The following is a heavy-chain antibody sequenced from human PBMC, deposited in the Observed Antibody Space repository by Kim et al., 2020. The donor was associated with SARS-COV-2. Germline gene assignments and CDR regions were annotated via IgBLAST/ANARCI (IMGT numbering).Heavy chain of an antibody. Sequence: SETLSLTCTVSGGSISSGSYYWSWIRQPAGKGLEWIGRIYTSGSTNYNPSLKSRVTISVDTSKNQFSLKLSSVTAADTAVYYCASGEPDQFDYWGQGTLVTVSS. CDR1: GGSISSGSYY. CDR2: IYTSGST. J-gene: IGHJ4*02. V-gene: IGHV4-61*02. CDR3: ASGEPDQFDY.